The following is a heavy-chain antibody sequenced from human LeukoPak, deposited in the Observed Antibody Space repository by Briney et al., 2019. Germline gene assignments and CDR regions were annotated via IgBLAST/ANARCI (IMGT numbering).Heavy chain of an antibody. D-gene: IGHD3-22*01. CDR1: GYSFTSYW. CDR3: ARTDRYYYDSSGYRSWATIDY. V-gene: IGHV5-51*01. J-gene: IGHJ4*02. CDR2: IYPGDSDT. Sequence: LGESLKISCKGSGYSFTSYWIGWVRQMPGKGLEWMGIIYPGDSDTRYSPSLQGQVTISADKSISTAYLQWSSLKASDTAMYYCARTDRYYYDSSGYRSWATIDYWGQGTLVTVSS.